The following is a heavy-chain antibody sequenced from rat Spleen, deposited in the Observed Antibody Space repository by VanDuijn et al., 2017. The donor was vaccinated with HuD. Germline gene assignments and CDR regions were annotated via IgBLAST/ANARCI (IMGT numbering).Heavy chain of an antibody. CDR3: ARRHFGYTDYFDY. J-gene: IGHJ2*01. V-gene: IGHV5-29*01. D-gene: IGHD1-4*01. Sequence: EVQLVESDGGLVQPGRSLKLSCAASGFTFSDYYMAWVRQAPTKGLEWVATISSDGRRNYYRDSVKGRFTISRDNAKSSLYLQMDSLRSEDTATYYCARRHFGYTDYFDYWGQGVMVTVSS. CDR1: GFTFSDYY. CDR2: ISSDGRRN.